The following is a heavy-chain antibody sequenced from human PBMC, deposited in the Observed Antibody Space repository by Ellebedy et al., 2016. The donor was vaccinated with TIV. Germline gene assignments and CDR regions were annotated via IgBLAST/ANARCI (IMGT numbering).Heavy chain of an antibody. CDR2: INHSGNT. CDR1: GGSFSGYY. CDR3: ARGTLKLIPYMDV. D-gene: IGHD2-21*01. Sequence: SETLSLTXAVYGGSFSGYYWTWIRQSPGKGLEWIGEINHSGNTNYNPSLKSRVTISVDTSKNQFSLKLSSVTAADTAVYYCARGTLKLIPYMDVWGKGTTVTVSS. V-gene: IGHV4-34*09. J-gene: IGHJ6*03.